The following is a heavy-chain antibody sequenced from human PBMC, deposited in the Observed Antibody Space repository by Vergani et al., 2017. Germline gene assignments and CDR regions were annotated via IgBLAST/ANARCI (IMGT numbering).Heavy chain of an antibody. Sequence: EVQLVPSGAEVKTPGESLKISCKGSGYSFTSYWIGWVRQMPGKGLEWRGIIYPGDSDTRYSPSFQGQVTISDDKSISTAYLQWSSLKASDNALYYCERLTYCYCSGAFDPWGQGTLVTVSS. V-gene: IGHV5-51*01. D-gene: IGHD3-10*01. J-gene: IGHJ5*02. CDR3: ERLTYCYCSGAFDP. CDR1: GYSFTSYW. CDR2: IYPGDSDT.